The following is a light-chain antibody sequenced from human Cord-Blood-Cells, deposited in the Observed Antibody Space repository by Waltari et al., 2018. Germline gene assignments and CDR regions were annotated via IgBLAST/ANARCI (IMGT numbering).Light chain of an antibody. J-gene: IGKJ1*01. CDR3: QKYNSALRT. V-gene: IGKV1-27*01. Sequence: DTQMTQSPSSLSASVGDRVTITCRASQGISTYLAWYQQKPGKVPKLLIYAASTLQSGVPSRFSGSGSGTDFTLTISSLQPEDVATYYCQKYNSALRTFGQGTKVEIK. CDR2: AAS. CDR1: QGISTY.